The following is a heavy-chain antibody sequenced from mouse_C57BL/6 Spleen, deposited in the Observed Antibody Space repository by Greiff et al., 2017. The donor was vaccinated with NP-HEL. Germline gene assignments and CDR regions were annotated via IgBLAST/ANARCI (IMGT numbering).Heavy chain of an antibody. J-gene: IGHJ4*01. Sequence: EVQLQESGPGLVKPAQSLSLTCSVTRYSNPLVSSFTSLLACPVTKLYCIFYIISYVSNNYNPSLKNRISITRDTSKNQCFLKLNSVTTEDTATYYCAAYYSNYYAMDYWGQGTSVTVSS. D-gene: IGHD2-5*01. CDR2: IISYVSN. CDR1: RYSNPLVSS. CDR3: AAYYSNYYAMDY. V-gene: IGHV3-6*01.